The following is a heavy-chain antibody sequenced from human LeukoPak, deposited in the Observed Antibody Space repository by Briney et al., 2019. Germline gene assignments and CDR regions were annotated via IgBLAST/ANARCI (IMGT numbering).Heavy chain of an antibody. J-gene: IGHJ4*02. V-gene: IGHV4-39*01. CDR1: GGSISSSSYY. CDR2: IYYSGST. CDR3: ARRIGFFWSGCKFDY. D-gene: IGHD3-3*01. Sequence: SETLSLTCTVSGGSISSSSYYAGWIRQPPGKGLEWIGSIYYSGSTYYNPSLKSRVSISVDTSKNQFSLKLSSVTAADTAVYYCARRIGFFWSGCKFDYWGQGTLVTVSS.